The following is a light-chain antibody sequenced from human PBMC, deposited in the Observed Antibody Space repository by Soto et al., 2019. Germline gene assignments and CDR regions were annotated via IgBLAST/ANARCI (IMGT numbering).Light chain of an antibody. CDR1: QSVSSN. CDR3: QQYNNWPPANT. CDR2: GAS. Sequence: EIVMTQSPATLSVSPGERATLSCGASQSVSSNLAWYQQKPGQAPRLLIYGASTRATGIPARFSGSGSGTEFTLTISSLHSEDFAVYYCQQYNNWPPANTFGQGTKLEIK. J-gene: IGKJ2*01. V-gene: IGKV3-15*01.